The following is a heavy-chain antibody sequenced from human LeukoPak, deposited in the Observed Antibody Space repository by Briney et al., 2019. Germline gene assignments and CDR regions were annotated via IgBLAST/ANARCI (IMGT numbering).Heavy chain of an antibody. D-gene: IGHD1/OR15-1a*01. Sequence: SETLSLTCTVSGGSISSYYWSWIRQPPGKGLEWIGYIYTSGSTNYNPSLKGRVTISVDTSKNQFSLKLSSVTAADTAVYYCARHFPLNNSPSLPSFDYWGQGTLVTVSS. CDR1: GGSISSYY. J-gene: IGHJ4*02. CDR2: IYTSGST. V-gene: IGHV4-4*09. CDR3: ARHFPLNNSPSLPSFDY.